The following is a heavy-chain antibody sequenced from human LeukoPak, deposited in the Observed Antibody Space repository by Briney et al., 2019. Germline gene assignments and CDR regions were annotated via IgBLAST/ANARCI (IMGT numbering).Heavy chain of an antibody. CDR1: GYTFPTYD. CDR3: ARGLREDDFWSGPQYYYYYMDV. CDR2: MNPNSGHI. J-gene: IGHJ6*03. D-gene: IGHD3-3*01. Sequence: ASVKVSCKASGYTFPTYDINWVRQATGQGLEWMGWMNPNSGHIGYAQKFQGRVTMTGNTSISTAYMELSSLRSEDTAVYYCARGLREDDFWSGPQYYYYYMDVWGKGTTVTVSS. V-gene: IGHV1-8*01.